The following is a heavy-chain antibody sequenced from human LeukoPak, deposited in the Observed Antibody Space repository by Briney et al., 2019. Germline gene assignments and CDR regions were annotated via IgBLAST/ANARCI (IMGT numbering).Heavy chain of an antibody. CDR2: ISAYNGNT. CDR3: ARDTHYYDSSGYPDY. CDR1: GYTFTSYG. V-gene: IGHV1-18*01. Sequence: ASVKVSCKASGYTFTSYGISWVRQAPGQGLEWMGWISAYNGNTGYAQKLQGRVTMTTDTSTRTAYVELRSLRCDDTAVYYCARDTHYYDSSGYPDYWGQGTLVTVSS. J-gene: IGHJ4*02. D-gene: IGHD3-22*01.